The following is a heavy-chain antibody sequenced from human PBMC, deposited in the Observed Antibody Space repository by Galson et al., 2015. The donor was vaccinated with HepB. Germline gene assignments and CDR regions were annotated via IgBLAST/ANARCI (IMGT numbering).Heavy chain of an antibody. Sequence: SLRLSCAASGFTFSSYAMTWVRQAPGKGLEWVSDISGSGGNTYYADSVKGRFTISRDNSKNTLYLQMSSLRAEDTAVYYCAKGVDVRSSWYPTFDIWGQGTLVTVSS. V-gene: IGHV3-23*01. CDR1: GFTFSSYA. CDR2: ISGSGGNT. D-gene: IGHD6-13*01. CDR3: AKGVDVRSSWYPTFDI. J-gene: IGHJ3*02.